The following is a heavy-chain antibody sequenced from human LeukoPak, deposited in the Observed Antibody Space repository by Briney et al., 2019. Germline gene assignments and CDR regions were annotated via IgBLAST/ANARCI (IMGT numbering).Heavy chain of an antibody. J-gene: IGHJ5*02. Sequence: ASVKVFCKASGYTFTGYYMHWVRQAPGQGLEWMGWINPNSGGTNYAQKFQGRVTMTRDTSISTAYMELSRLRSDDTAVYYCARARYCSSTSCFWFDPWGQGTLVTVSS. V-gene: IGHV1-2*02. D-gene: IGHD2-2*01. CDR1: GYTFTGYY. CDR2: INPNSGGT. CDR3: ARARYCSSTSCFWFDP.